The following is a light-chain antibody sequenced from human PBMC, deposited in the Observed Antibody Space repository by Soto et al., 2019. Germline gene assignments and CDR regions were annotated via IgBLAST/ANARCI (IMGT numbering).Light chain of an antibody. CDR3: CSSAGDYTFV. CDR2: EVN. Sequence: QSALTQPASVSGSPGQSITISCTGTSSDFGNYNLVSWYQQHPGKVPKLILFEVNKRPSGVSGRFSGSKSGNTASLTISGLQAEDEADYYCCSSAGDYTFVFGTGTKLTVL. J-gene: IGLJ1*01. V-gene: IGLV2-23*02. CDR1: SSDFGNYNL.